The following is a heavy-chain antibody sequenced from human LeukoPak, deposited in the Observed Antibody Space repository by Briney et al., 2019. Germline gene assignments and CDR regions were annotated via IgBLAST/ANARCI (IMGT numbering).Heavy chain of an antibody. CDR3: AKDGRYSSSWYLGIYYYYYMDV. CDR2: IRYDGSNK. V-gene: IGHV3-30*02. D-gene: IGHD6-13*01. Sequence: GGSLRLSCAASGFTFSSYGMHWVRQAPGKGLEWVAFIRYDGSNKYYADSVKGRFTISRDNSKNTLFLQMNSLRAEDTAVYYCAKDGRYSSSWYLGIYYYYYMDVWGKGTTVTISS. J-gene: IGHJ6*03. CDR1: GFTFSSYG.